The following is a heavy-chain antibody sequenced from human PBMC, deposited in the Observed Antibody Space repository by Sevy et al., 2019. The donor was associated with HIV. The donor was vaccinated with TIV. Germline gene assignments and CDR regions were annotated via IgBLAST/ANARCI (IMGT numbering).Heavy chain of an antibody. CDR2: IYSGDST. Sequence: GGSLRLSCAASGFTVSNNYMSWVRQAPGKGLQWVSVIYSGDSTYYADSVKGRFTISRDNSKNTLYLQMNSLRAEATAVYYCARLGVYYYDSSGYYTTGNAFDIWGQGTMVTVSS. CDR3: ARLGVYYYDSSGYYTTGNAFDI. V-gene: IGHV3-53*01. CDR1: GFTVSNNY. J-gene: IGHJ3*02. D-gene: IGHD3-22*01.